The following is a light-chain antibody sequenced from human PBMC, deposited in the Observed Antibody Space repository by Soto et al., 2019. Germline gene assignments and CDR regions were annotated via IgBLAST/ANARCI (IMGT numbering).Light chain of an antibody. CDR1: SSDVGGYNY. V-gene: IGLV2-8*01. CDR2: EVN. J-gene: IGLJ1*01. CDR3: TSYAGGNIV. Sequence: QSALTQPPSASGSPGQSVTISCTGTSSDVGGYNYVSWYQQHPGKVPKLVVYEVNKRPSGVPDRFSGSKSGTTASLTVSGHQAEDEADYYCTSYAGGNIVFGTGTKVTVL.